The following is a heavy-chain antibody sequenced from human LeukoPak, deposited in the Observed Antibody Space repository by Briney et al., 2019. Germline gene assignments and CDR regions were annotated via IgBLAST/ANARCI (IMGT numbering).Heavy chain of an antibody. CDR2: INPNSGGT. V-gene: IGHV1-2*02. D-gene: IGHD5-24*01. Sequence: ASVKVSCKASRYTFTDYYIHWVRQAPGQGLEWMGWINPNSGGTNYAQKFQGRVTMTRDTSISTAYMELSRLTSDDTAVFYCARESSRIGFPITDYSGQGTLVTVSS. J-gene: IGHJ4*02. CDR3: ARESSRIGFPITDY. CDR1: RYTFTDYY.